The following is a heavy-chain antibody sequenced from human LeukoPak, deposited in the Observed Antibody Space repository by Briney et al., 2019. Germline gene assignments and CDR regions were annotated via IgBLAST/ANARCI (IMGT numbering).Heavy chain of an antibody. CDR2: ISGSGGST. J-gene: IGHJ4*02. CDR1: GFTFSSYA. Sequence: GGSLRLSCAASGFTFSSYATSWVRQAPGKGLEWVSAISGSGGSTYYADSVKGRFTISRDNSKNTLYLQMNSLRAEDTAVYYCAKDRGDSSRGGEYYFDYWGQGTLVTVSS. V-gene: IGHV3-23*01. D-gene: IGHD6-13*01. CDR3: AKDRGDSSRGGEYYFDY.